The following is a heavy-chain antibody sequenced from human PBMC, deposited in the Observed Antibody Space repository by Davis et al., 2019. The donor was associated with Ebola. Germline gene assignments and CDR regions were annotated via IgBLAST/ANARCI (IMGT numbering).Heavy chain of an antibody. CDR1: GFTFSSYA. CDR3: AGALDPYYDSSGYYFGYYYYGMDV. J-gene: IGHJ6*04. CDR2: ISGSGGST. Sequence: PGGSLTLSCAASGFTFSSYAMSWVRQAPGKGLEWVSAISGSGGSTYYADSVKGRFTISRDNSKNTLYLQMNSLRAEDKAVYYCAGALDPYYDSSGYYFGYYYYGMDVWGKGTTVTVSS. D-gene: IGHD3-22*01. V-gene: IGHV3-23*01.